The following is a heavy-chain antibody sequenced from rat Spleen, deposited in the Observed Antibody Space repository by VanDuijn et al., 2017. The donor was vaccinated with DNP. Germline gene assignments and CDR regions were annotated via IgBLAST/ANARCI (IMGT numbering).Heavy chain of an antibody. D-gene: IGHD1-10*01. CDR1: GFTFSDYY. Sequence: EVQLVESGGGLVQPGRSLRLSCAASGFTFSDYYMAWVRQAPTKGLEWVAYVTYDGGRSYYRDSVKGRFTISRDNAKSTLYLQINSLRSEDMATYYCARPIYNNQGGFAYWGQGTLVTVSS. J-gene: IGHJ3*01. CDR2: VTYDGGRS. CDR3: ARPIYNNQGGFAY. V-gene: IGHV5-22*01.